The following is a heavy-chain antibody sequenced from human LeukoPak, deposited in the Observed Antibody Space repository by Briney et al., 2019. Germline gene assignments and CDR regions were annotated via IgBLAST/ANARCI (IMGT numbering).Heavy chain of an antibody. CDR3: ARAQWELLSLDC. CDR2: ISSSGSTI. J-gene: IGHJ4*02. D-gene: IGHD1-26*01. CDR1: GLTFSDYY. V-gene: IGHV3-11*01. Sequence: GGSLRLSCAASGLTFSDYYMSWIRQAPGKGLEWVSYISSSGSTIYYADSVKGRFTISRDNAKNSLYLQMNSLRAEDTAVYYCARAQWELLSLDCWGQGTLVTVSS.